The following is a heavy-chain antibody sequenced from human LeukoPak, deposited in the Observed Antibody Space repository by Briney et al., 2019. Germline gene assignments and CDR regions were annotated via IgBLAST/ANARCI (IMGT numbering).Heavy chain of an antibody. CDR1: GGSISSYY. V-gene: IGHV4-59*01. J-gene: IGHJ6*03. CDR3: ARGNMVRGVINYYYYMDV. D-gene: IGHD3-10*01. Sequence: SETLPLTCTVSGGSISSYYWSWIRQPPGKGLEWIGYIYYSGSTNYNPSLKSRVTISVDTSKNQFSLKLSSVTAADTAVYYCARGNMVRGVINYYYYMDVWGEGTTVTISS. CDR2: IYYSGST.